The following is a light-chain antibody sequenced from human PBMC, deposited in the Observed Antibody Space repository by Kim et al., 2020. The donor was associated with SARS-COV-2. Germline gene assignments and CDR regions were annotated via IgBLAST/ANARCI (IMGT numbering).Light chain of an antibody. CDR2: RNN. CDR1: NNNVGNQG. Sequence: LGQTATLTCTGNNNNVGNQGAAWLQQHQGHPPKLLSYRNNNRPSGISERFSASRAGDTASLTITGLQPEDETDYYCSAWDSSLNVWVVGGGTQLTVL. V-gene: IGLV10-54*04. CDR3: SAWDSSLNVWV. J-gene: IGLJ3*02.